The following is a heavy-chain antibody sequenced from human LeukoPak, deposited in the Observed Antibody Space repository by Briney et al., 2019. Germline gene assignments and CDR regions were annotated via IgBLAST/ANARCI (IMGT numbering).Heavy chain of an antibody. Sequence: GGSLRLSCAASGFIFSDYWMSWVRQAPGKGLEWVAIIKQDGSEKYYVDSVKGRFTISRDNAKNSLYLQMNSLRVEDTAVYYCARDGGSGWNPNCDYWGQGTLVTVSS. CDR3: ARDGGSGWNPNCDY. CDR1: GFIFSDYW. V-gene: IGHV3-7*01. J-gene: IGHJ4*02. D-gene: IGHD6-19*01. CDR2: IKQDGSEK.